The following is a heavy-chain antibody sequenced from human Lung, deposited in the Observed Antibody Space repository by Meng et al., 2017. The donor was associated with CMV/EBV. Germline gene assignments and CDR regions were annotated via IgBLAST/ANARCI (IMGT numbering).Heavy chain of an antibody. Sequence: VQWGEPGPALVKPAEPLSLTCAVSGDSITNHKWWAWVRQPPGKGLEWIGEIPHRGSSAYNPSLKSRVSMSIDKSKNQFSLKLTSVTAADTAVYHCLRRSGGSVWGQGTLVTVSS. CDR2: IPHRGSS. J-gene: IGHJ1*01. CDR1: GDSITNHKW. CDR3: LRRSGGSV. D-gene: IGHD3-10*01. V-gene: IGHV4-4*02.